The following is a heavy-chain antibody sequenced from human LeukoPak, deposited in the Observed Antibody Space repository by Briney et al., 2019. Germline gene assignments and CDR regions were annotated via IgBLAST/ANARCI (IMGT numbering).Heavy chain of an antibody. J-gene: IGHJ4*02. CDR1: GFTFSSYE. CDR3: ARRIVGATYFDH. CDR2: ISSSGSTI. Sequence: GGSLRLSCAASGFTFSSYEMNWVRQAPGKGLEWVSYISSSGSTIYYADSVKGRFTISRDNAKNSLYLQMNSLRAEDTAVYYCARRIVGATYFDHWGQGTLVTVSS. V-gene: IGHV3-48*03. D-gene: IGHD1-26*01.